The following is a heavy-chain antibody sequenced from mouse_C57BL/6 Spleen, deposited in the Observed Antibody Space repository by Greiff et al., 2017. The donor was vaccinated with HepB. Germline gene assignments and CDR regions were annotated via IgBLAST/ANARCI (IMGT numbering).Heavy chain of an antibody. J-gene: IGHJ3*01. D-gene: IGHD6-1*01. CDR1: GYTFTSYW. CDR2: IDPSDSYT. V-gene: IGHV1-69*01. Sequence: QVQLQQSGAELVMPGASVKLSCKASGYTFTSYWMHWVKQRPGQGLEWIGEIDPSDSYTNYNQKFKGKSTLTVDKSSSTAYMQLSSLTSEDSAVYYCARGEPFAYWGQGTLVTVSA. CDR3: ARGEPFAY.